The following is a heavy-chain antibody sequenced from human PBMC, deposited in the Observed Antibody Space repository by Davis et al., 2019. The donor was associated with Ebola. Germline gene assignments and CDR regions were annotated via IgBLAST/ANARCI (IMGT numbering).Heavy chain of an antibody. Sequence: GGSLRLSCAASGFTFSSYGMHWVRQAPGKGLEWVAVISYDGSNKYYADSVKGRFTISRDNSKNTLYLQMNSLRAEDTAVYYCATGWSRGYWGQGTLVTVSS. CDR1: GFTFSSYG. V-gene: IGHV3-30*03. CDR3: ATGWSRGY. D-gene: IGHD6-19*01. CDR2: ISYDGSNK. J-gene: IGHJ4*02.